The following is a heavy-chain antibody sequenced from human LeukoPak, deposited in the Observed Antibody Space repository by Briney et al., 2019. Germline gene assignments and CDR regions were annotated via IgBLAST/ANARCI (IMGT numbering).Heavy chain of an antibody. D-gene: IGHD2-15*01. CDR1: GYSFTSYW. V-gene: IGHV5-51*01. CDR3: ASEYCSGGNCYFDY. Sequence: GESLKISCKGSGYSFTSYWIGWVRQMPGQGLEWMGIIFPGDSDTRYSPSFQGQVTISADKSISTAYLQWSSLKASDTAIYYCASEYCSGGNCYFDYWGQGTLVTVSS. CDR2: IFPGDSDT. J-gene: IGHJ4*02.